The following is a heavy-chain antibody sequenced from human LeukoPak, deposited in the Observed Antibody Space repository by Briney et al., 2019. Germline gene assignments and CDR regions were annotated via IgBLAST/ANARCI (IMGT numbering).Heavy chain of an antibody. CDR2: ISAYDGNT. CDR1: GYSFTNYG. J-gene: IGHJ4*02. Sequence: ASVKVSCKASGYSFTNYGISWVRQAPGQGLEWMGWISAYDGNTNYAQKLQGRVTMTTDTSTSTAHMELRSLRSDDTAVYYCARQGYSGHSQGAADYWGQGTLVTVSS. D-gene: IGHD4-23*01. CDR3: ARQGYSGHSQGAADY. V-gene: IGHV1-18*01.